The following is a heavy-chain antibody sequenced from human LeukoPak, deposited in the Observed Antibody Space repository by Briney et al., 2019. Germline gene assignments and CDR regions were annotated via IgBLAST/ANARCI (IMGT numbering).Heavy chain of an antibody. CDR1: GYRFTSYW. Sequence: GESLKISFKGSGYRFTSYWIGWVRQMPGKGLEWMGIIYPGESDTRYSPSFQGQVTISADKSISTAYLQWSSLKASDTAMYYCARQPSGSYFDYWGQGTLVTVSS. V-gene: IGHV5-51*01. J-gene: IGHJ4*02. CDR2: IYPGESDT. D-gene: IGHD1-26*01. CDR3: ARQPSGSYFDY.